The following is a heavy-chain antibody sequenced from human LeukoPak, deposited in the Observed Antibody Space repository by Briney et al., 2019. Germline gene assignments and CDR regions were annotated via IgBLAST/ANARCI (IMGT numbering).Heavy chain of an antibody. Sequence: PSETLSLTCTVSGGSISSYYWSWIRQPPGKGLEWIGYYSGSTNYNPSLKSRVTISVDTSKNQFSLKLSSVTAADTAVYYCAKDHRTCSSTSCYYYYYYYMDVWGKGTTVTISS. CDR2: YSGST. CDR1: GGSISSYY. D-gene: IGHD2-2*01. J-gene: IGHJ6*03. CDR3: AKDHRTCSSTSCYYYYYYYMDV. V-gene: IGHV4-59*12.